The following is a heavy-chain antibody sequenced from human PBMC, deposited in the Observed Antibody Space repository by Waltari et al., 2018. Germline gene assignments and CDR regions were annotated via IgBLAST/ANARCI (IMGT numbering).Heavy chain of an antibody. CDR2: ISYDGSNK. V-gene: IGHV3-30-3*01. CDR3: ARDSSSGSYYYYGMDV. J-gene: IGHJ6*02. CDR1: GFTFSSYA. D-gene: IGHD3-10*01. Sequence: GFTFSSYAMHWVRQAPGKGLEWVAVISYDGSNKYYADSVKGRFTISRDNSKNTLYLQMNSLRAEDTAVYYCARDSSSGSYYYYGMDVWGQGTTVTVSS.